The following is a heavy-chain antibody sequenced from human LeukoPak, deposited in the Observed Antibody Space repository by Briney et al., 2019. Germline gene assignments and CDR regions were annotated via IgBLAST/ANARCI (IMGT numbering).Heavy chain of an antibody. Sequence: HPGGSLRLSCAASEFTISRYWMHWVRQAPGKGLVWVSNINNDGSITTYADSVKGRFTISRDNVKNSLYLQMSNLRAEDTAVYFCARGGGLDVWGQGATVTVSS. D-gene: IGHD3-16*01. CDR2: INNDGSIT. CDR3: ARGGGLDV. V-gene: IGHV3-74*01. J-gene: IGHJ6*02. CDR1: EFTISRYW.